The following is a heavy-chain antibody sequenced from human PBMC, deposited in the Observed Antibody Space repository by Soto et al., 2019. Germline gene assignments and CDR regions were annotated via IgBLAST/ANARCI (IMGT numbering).Heavy chain of an antibody. CDR2: ISAYNGNT. CDR3: ASVSGSWTSGWFDP. D-gene: IGHD1-26*01. V-gene: IGHV1-18*01. CDR1: GYTFTSYG. J-gene: IGHJ5*02. Sequence: QVQLVQSGAEVKKPGASVKVSCKASGYTFTSYGISWVRQAPGQVLEWMGWISAYNGNTNYALKLKGRVTMTTDTSTSPAYMEVMSLRSVDTAVYYCASVSGSWTSGWFDPGGQGTLVTVSS.